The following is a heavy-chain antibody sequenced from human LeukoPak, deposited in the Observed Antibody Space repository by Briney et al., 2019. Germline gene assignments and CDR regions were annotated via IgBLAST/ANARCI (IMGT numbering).Heavy chain of an antibody. Sequence: SETLSLTCSVSGGSISSFYWRWVRQPPGKGLEWVGDIYYTGSTNYNPSLKSRVTLSVDTTNNQYSLKLSSVTAADTAVYCCARHVYDRSGNLTTSFDYWGQGTLVTVSS. CDR2: IYYTGST. V-gene: IGHV4-59*08. CDR3: ARHVYDRSGNLTTSFDY. J-gene: IGHJ4*02. CDR1: GGSISSFY. D-gene: IGHD3-22*01.